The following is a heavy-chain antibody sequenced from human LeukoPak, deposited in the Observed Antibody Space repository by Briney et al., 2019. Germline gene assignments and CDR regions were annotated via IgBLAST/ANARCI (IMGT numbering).Heavy chain of an antibody. CDR3: ARDLIYTTSWFDP. D-gene: IGHD2-2*01. J-gene: IGHJ5*02. CDR1: NYTFTNYG. V-gene: IGHV1-18*01. Sequence: ASVKVSCKTSNYTFTNYGISWVRQAPGQGLEWMGWISAYTGITSFAQKFQGRVTMTTDTSTSTAYMELRSLRSDDTAVYYCARDLIYTTSWFDPWGQGTLVTVSS. CDR2: ISAYTGIT.